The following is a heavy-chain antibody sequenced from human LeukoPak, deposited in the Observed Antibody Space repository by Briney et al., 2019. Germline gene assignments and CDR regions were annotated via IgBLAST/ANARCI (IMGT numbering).Heavy chain of an antibody. D-gene: IGHD1-1*01. Sequence: ASVKVSCKASGYTFTSYAMHWVRQAPGQRLEWMGWTNAGNGNTKYSQKFQGRVTITRDTSASTAYMELSSLRSEDTAVYYCARDGIGQAPYGMDVWGQGTTVTVSS. J-gene: IGHJ6*02. CDR2: TNAGNGNT. CDR3: ARDGIGQAPYGMDV. V-gene: IGHV1-3*01. CDR1: GYTFTSYA.